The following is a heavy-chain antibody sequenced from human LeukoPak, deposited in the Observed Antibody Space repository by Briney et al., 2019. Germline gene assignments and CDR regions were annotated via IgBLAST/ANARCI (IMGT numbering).Heavy chain of an antibody. V-gene: IGHV4-4*07. CDR1: GGSISSYY. CDR2: IYTSGST. Sequence: SETLSLTCTVSGGSISSYYWSWIRQPAGKGLEWIGRIYTSGSTNYNPSLKSRVTISVDTSKNQFSLKLSSVTAADTAVYYCARAATNCSGGSCYPTLDYWGQGTLVTVSS. J-gene: IGHJ4*02. CDR3: ARAATNCSGGSCYPTLDY. D-gene: IGHD2-15*01.